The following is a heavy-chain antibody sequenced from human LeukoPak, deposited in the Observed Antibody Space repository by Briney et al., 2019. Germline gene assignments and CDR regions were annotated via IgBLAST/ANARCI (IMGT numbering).Heavy chain of an antibody. D-gene: IGHD4-17*01. CDR1: GYSISSGYY. CDR3: ARLHQIYGDLTGRVDY. J-gene: IGHJ4*02. CDR2: IYYSGST. Sequence: SETLSLTCTVSGYSISSGYYWGWIRQPPGKGLEWIGSIYYSGSTYYNPSLKSRVTISVDTSKNQFSLKLSSVTAADTAVYYCARLHQIYGDLTGRVDYWGQGTLVTVSS. V-gene: IGHV4-38-2*02.